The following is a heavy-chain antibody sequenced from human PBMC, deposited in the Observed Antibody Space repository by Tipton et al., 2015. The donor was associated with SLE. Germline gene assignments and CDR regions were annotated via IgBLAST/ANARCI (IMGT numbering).Heavy chain of an antibody. J-gene: IGHJ1*01. Sequence: RSLRLSCAASGFPFSSYSIHWLRQTPGKGLEWVAAISFDASIKNYVDSVKGRFTISGDSSKDTLYLQMNSLRVEDTAVYYCAKDWGTGDVYYFQHWGQGTLVTVSS. CDR2: ISFDASIK. CDR3: AKDWGTGDVYYFQH. CDR1: GFPFSSYS. V-gene: IGHV3-30*04. D-gene: IGHD2-8*02.